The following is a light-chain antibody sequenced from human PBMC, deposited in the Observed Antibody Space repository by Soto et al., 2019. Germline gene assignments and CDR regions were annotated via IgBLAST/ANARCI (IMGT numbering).Light chain of an antibody. Sequence: IVLTQSPGTLSLSPGERVTLSCRASQSVTTRLAWYQHKPGQAPRLLMSGASSRASGVPVRFSGSGSGTDFTLTISRLEPEDFAVYFCQHYGSSLTFGGGTRVEI. J-gene: IGKJ4*01. CDR2: GAS. V-gene: IGKV3-20*01. CDR1: QSVTTR. CDR3: QHYGSSLT.